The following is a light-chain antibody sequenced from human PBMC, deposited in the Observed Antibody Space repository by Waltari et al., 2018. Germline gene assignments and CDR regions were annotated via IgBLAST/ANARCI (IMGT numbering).Light chain of an antibody. J-gene: IGKJ4*01. Sequence: RATLSCRASQSISYLAWYQQKAGQAPRLLIYDASRRTTGVPDRFSGSGSGTDFTLSISRLEPEDSAVYYCQQYGNSPVSFGGGTRVEIK. V-gene: IGKV3-20*01. CDR1: QSISY. CDR2: DAS. CDR3: QQYGNSPVS.